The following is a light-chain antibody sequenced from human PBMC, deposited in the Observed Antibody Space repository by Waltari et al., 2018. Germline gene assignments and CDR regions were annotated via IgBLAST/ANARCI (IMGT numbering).Light chain of an antibody. CDR1: PSLLYTDGNTS. V-gene: IGKV2-24*01. Sequence: DIVLTQTPLSSRVTLGQPASISCTSSPSLLYTDGNTSLSWLHQRPGQPPRLLIYKVSNRCSGVPDRFSGSGAGTHFTLKISGVEAEDVGVYYCMQATQFPYTFGQGTKLEIK. CDR3: MQATQFPYT. J-gene: IGKJ2*01. CDR2: KVS.